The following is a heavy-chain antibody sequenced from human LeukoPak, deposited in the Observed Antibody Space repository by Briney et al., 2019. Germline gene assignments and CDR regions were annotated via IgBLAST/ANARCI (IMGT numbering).Heavy chain of an antibody. CDR3: ARDNPGYNYGFDY. J-gene: IGHJ4*02. D-gene: IGHD5-24*01. CDR2: IYTSGST. V-gene: IGHV4-61*02. Sequence: SETLPLTCTDSGGSISSGSYYWSWIRQPAGKGLEWIGRIYTSGSTNYNPSLKSRVTISVDTSKNQFSLKLSSVTAADTAVYYCARDNPGYNYGFDYWGQGTLVTVSS. CDR1: GGSISSGSYY.